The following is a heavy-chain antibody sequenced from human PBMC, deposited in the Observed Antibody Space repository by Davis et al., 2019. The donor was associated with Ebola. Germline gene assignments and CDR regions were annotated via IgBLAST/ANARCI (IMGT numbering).Heavy chain of an antibody. V-gene: IGHV3-21*01. Sequence: GGSLRLSCAASGFTFSSYAMSWVRQAPGKGLEWVSSISSSSSDIYYADSMKGRFTISRDNAKNSLYLQMNSLRAEDTAVYYCARDPHGSGRYYNVGWFDPWGQGTLVIVSS. J-gene: IGHJ5*02. CDR1: GFTFSSYA. CDR2: ISSSSSDI. D-gene: IGHD3-10*01. CDR3: ARDPHGSGRYYNVGWFDP.